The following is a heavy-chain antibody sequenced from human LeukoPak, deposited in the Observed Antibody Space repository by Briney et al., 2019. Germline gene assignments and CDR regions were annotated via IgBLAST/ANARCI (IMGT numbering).Heavy chain of an antibody. CDR3: TRHVDVLLWFGTKKTKKNWFDP. J-gene: IGHJ5*02. Sequence: GGSLRLSCAASGFTFSSYWMSWVRQAPGKGLEWVANIKQDGSEKYYVDSVKGRFTISRDNAKNSLYLQMNSLKTEDTAVYYCTRHVDVLLWFGTKKTKKNWFDPWGQGTLVAVSS. D-gene: IGHD3-10*01. V-gene: IGHV3-7*03. CDR2: IKQDGSEK. CDR1: GFTFSSYW.